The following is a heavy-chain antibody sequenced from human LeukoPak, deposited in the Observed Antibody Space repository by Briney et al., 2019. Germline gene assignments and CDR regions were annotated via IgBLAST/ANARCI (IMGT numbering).Heavy chain of an antibody. J-gene: IGHJ3*02. CDR3: GMGQYWTNGVCYDAFDI. CDR1: GFTFTDYY. Sequence: GGSLRLSCAASGFTFTDYYMSWIRQAPGKGLEWVSYISSASSYTSYADSVKGRFTISRDNAKNSLYLQMNSLRAEDTAVYYCGMGQYWTNGVCYDAFDIWGQGTTVTVSS. D-gene: IGHD2-8*01. V-gene: IGHV3-11*06. CDR2: ISSASSYT.